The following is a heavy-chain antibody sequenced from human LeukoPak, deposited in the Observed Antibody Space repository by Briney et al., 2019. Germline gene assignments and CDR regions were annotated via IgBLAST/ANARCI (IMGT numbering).Heavy chain of an antibody. CDR1: GFTFSSYE. CDR2: ISSSGSTI. J-gene: IGHJ6*02. CDR3: ARGLVVAARYYYYGMDV. Sequence: PGGSLRLSCAASGFTFSSYEMNWVRQAPGKGLEWVSYISSSGSTIYYADSVKGRFTISRDNAKNSLYLQMNSLRAEDTAVYYCARGLVVAARYYYYGMDVWGQGTTVTVSS. V-gene: IGHV3-48*03. D-gene: IGHD2-15*01.